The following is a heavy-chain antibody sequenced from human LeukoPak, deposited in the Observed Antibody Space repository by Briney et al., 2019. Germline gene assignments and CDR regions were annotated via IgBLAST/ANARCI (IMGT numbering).Heavy chain of an antibody. CDR2: FDPEDGET. CDR3: ATTSSWGLFDY. Sequence: GGSLRLSCAASGFTFSDYYMSWIRQAPGKGLEWMGGFDPEDGETIYAQKFQGRVTMTEDTSTDTAYMELSSLRSEDTAVYYCATTSSWGLFDYWGQGTLVTVSS. J-gene: IGHJ4*02. V-gene: IGHV1-24*01. D-gene: IGHD6-13*01. CDR1: GFTFSDYY.